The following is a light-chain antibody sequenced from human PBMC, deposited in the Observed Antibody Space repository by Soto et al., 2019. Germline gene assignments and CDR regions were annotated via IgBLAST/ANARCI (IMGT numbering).Light chain of an antibody. Sequence: EIVLTQSPATLSFSPGESATLSCRASQSVSIYLAWDQQKPGQAHRLLIFNASNRAPGIPARFSGSGAGTDVTLTISSLEPEDLAVYYCQQRRHWPTFGQGTKLEI. V-gene: IGKV3-11*01. J-gene: IGKJ2*01. CDR3: QQRRHWPT. CDR2: NAS. CDR1: QSVSIY.